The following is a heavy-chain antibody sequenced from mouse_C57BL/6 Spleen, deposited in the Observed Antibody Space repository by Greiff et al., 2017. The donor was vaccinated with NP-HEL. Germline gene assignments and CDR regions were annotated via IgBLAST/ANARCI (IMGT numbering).Heavy chain of an antibody. V-gene: IGHV1-53*01. J-gene: IGHJ3*01. Sequence: QVQLQQPGTELVKPGASVKLSCKASGYTFTSYWMHWVKQRPGQGLEWIGNINPSNGGTNYNEKFKSKATLTVDKSSSTAYMQLSSLTSEDAAVYYCARWGGDCDWAWFAYWGQGTLVTVSA. D-gene: IGHD2-13*01. CDR2: INPSNGGT. CDR1: GYTFTSYW. CDR3: ARWGGDCDWAWFAY.